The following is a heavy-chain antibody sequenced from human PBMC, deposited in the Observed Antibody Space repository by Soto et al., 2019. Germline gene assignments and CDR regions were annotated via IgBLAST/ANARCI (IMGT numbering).Heavy chain of an antibody. CDR1: GGSISSGGYS. D-gene: IGHD3-22*01. CDR3: ARDYYDSSGHFHDAFDI. V-gene: IGHV4-30-2*01. Sequence: SETLSLTCAVSGGSISSGGYSWSWIRQPPGKGLEWIGYIYHSGSTYYNPSLKGRVTIPVDRSKNQFSLKLSSVTAADTAVYYCARDYYDSSGHFHDAFDIWGQGTMVTVSS. J-gene: IGHJ3*02. CDR2: IYHSGST.